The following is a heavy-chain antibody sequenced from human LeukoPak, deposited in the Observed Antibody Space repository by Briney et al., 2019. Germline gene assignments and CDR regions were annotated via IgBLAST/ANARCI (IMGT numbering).Heavy chain of an antibody. D-gene: IGHD3-10*01. V-gene: IGHV4-39*07. J-gene: IGHJ4*02. Sequence: SETLSLTCTVSGGSISSSSYYWGWIRQPPGKGLEWIGNIYYSGSTYYNPSLKSRVTMSEDTSENQFSLKLSSVTAADTAVYYCARVFGPYGSETYYRNFDYWGQGALVTVSS. CDR3: ARVFGPYGSETYYRNFDY. CDR1: GGSISSSSYY. CDR2: IYYSGST.